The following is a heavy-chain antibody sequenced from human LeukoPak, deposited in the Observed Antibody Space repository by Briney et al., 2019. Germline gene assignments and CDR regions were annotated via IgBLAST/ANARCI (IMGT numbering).Heavy chain of an antibody. J-gene: IGHJ5*02. CDR3: ARQVRTTVHFDP. Sequence: PSETLSLTCTVSGGSISSYYWSWIRQPPGKGLEWIGYIYYSGSTNYNPSLKSRVTISIDTSKNQFSLKLSSVTAAYTAVYFCARQVRTTVHFDPWGQGTLVTVSS. CDR2: IYYSGST. CDR1: GGSISSYY. V-gene: IGHV4-59*01. D-gene: IGHD4-17*01.